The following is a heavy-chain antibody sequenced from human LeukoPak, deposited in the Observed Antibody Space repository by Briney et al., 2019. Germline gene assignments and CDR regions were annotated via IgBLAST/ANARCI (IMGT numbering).Heavy chain of an antibody. D-gene: IGHD5-18*01. CDR3: AKEPLIQLLGYYFDY. J-gene: IGHJ4*02. CDR2: INSDGSST. V-gene: IGHV3-74*01. Sequence: GGSLRLSCAASGFTFSSYWMHWVRQAPGKGLVWVSRINSDGSSTSYADSVKGRFTISRDNAKNTLYLQMNSLRAEDTAVYYCAKEPLIQLLGYYFDYWGQGTLVTVSS. CDR1: GFTFSSYW.